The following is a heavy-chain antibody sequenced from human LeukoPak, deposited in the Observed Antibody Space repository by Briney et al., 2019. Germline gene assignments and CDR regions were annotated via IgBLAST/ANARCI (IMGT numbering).Heavy chain of an antibody. CDR1: GFSFSSYW. D-gene: IGHD3-10*01. Sequence: GGSPRLSCAASGFSFSSYWMHWVRQAPGRGLERVSYISSSSSTIYYADSVKGRFTISRDNAKNSLYLQMNSLRAEDTAVYYCARDPMVRGVIIPAFVFDYWGQGTLVTVSS. V-gene: IGHV3-48*04. J-gene: IGHJ4*02. CDR3: ARDPMVRGVIIPAFVFDY. CDR2: ISSSSSTI.